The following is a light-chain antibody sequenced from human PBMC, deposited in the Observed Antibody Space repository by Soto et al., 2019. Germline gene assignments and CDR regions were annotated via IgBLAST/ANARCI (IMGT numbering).Light chain of an antibody. CDR2: DTS. CDR1: QSVRDNY. Sequence: EIVLTQSPGTPSLSPGERATLSCRASQSVRDNYFAWYQQKPGQAPSLLIYDTSSRATGIPDRFSGSGSGTDFTLTISRLEPEDFAVYYCQQYGSSPQTFGQGTKVDIK. J-gene: IGKJ1*01. V-gene: IGKV3-20*01. CDR3: QQYGSSPQT.